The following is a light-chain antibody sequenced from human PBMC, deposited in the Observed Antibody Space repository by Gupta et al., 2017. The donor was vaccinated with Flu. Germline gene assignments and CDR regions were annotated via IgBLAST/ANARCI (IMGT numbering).Light chain of an antibody. J-gene: IGLJ1*01. CDR2: EVS. Sequence: QSALTQPASVSGSPGQSITISCTGTSSDVGGYNYVSWYQQHPGKAPKLMIYEVSNRPSGVSNRFSGSKSGNTASLTISGLQEEDEADYYCSSYTSSSTYVFGTGTKVTVL. V-gene: IGLV2-14*01. CDR3: SSYTSSSTYV. CDR1: SSDVGGYNY.